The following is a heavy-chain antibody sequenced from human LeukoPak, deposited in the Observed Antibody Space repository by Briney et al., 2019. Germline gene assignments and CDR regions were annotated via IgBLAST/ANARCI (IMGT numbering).Heavy chain of an antibody. CDR2: INSDGSTT. J-gene: IGHJ4*02. CDR3: ARNNYGDY. V-gene: IGHV3-74*01. Sequence: PGMSLRLSCAASGFTFSTYWMHWVRQAPGKGLVWVSRINSDGSTTNYADSVKGRFTISRDNAKNSLYLQMNSLRAEDTAVYYCARNNYGDYWGQGTLVTVSS. D-gene: IGHD2/OR15-2a*01. CDR1: GFTFSTYW.